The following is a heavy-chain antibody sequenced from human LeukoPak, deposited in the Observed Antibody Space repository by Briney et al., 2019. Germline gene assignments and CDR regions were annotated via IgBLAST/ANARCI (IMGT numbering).Heavy chain of an antibody. CDR1: GGSISSGSYY. J-gene: IGHJ5*02. V-gene: IGHV4-61*02. CDR2: IYTSGST. D-gene: IGHD3-10*01. Sequence: SQTLSRTCTVSGGSISSGSYYWSWIRQPAGKGLEWIGRIYTSGSTNYNPSLKSRVTISVDTSKNQFSLKLSSVTAADTAVYYCARDSFSGLPWFDPWGQGTLVTVSS. CDR3: ARDSFSGLPWFDP.